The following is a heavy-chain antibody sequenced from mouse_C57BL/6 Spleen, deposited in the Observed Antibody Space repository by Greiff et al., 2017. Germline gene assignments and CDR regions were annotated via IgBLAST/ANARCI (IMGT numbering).Heavy chain of an antibody. V-gene: IGHV5-4*01. CDR3: ARDRGYASDF. D-gene: IGHD2-10*02. Sequence: EVKLVESGGGLVKPGGSLKLSCAASGFTFSSYAMSWVRQTPEKRLEWVATISDGGSYTYYPDNVKGRFTISRDNAKNNLYLQMSHLKSEDTAMYYCARDRGYASDFWGQGTTLTVSS. CDR2: ISDGGSYT. J-gene: IGHJ2*01. CDR1: GFTFSSYA.